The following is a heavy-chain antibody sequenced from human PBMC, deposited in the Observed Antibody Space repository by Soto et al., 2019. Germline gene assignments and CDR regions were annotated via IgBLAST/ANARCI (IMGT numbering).Heavy chain of an antibody. CDR2: IYQSGCT. V-gene: IGHV4-61*01. J-gene: IGHJ6*02. CDR1: GVSVNSGNYY. CDR3: ARQGFGATHGLVDV. Sequence: SETLSLTCTVSGVSVNSGNYYWSWIRQTPGKGLEWIGYIYQSGCTRYNPSLRSRVTISLDTSKNQFSLKMTSVTVADTALYYCARQGFGATHGLVDVWGQGTTVTVSS. D-gene: IGHD3-10*01.